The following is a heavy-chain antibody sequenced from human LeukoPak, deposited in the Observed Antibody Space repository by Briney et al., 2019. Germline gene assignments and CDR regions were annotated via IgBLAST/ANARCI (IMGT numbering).Heavy chain of an antibody. V-gene: IGHV1-69*06. CDR2: IIPIFGTA. D-gene: IGHD3-22*01. J-gene: IGHJ4*02. CDR1: GGSFSRYA. Sequence: ASVKVSCKASGGSFSRYAISWVRQAPGQGLEWMGGIIPIFGTANYAQKFQGRVTITADKSTRTAYMELRTLRSEDTAIYYCARGSGETGGYYYVYWGRGTPVTVSS. CDR3: ARGSGETGGYYYVY.